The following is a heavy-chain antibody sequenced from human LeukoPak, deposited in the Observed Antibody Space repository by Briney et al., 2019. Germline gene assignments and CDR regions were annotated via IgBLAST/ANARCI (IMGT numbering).Heavy chain of an antibody. CDR3: AQGPTSGYSSGWRMDV. CDR1: GGTFSSYA. CDR2: IIPILGIA. Sequence: GASVKVSCKASGGTFSSYAISWVRQAPGQGLEWMGRIIPILGIANYAQKFQGRVTMTRDTSTSTVYMELSSLRSEDTAVYYCAQGPTSGYSSGWRMDVWGQGTTVTVSS. J-gene: IGHJ6*02. V-gene: IGHV1-69*04. D-gene: IGHD6-19*01.